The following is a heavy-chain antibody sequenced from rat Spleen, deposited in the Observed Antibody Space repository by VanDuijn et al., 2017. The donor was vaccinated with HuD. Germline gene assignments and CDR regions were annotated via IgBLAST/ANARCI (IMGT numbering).Heavy chain of an antibody. CDR3: ARRASYDGYSNYFDY. CDR1: GFTFGDYN. CDR2: ITYDGSRT. D-gene: IGHD1-12*03. V-gene: IGHV5-7*01. J-gene: IGHJ2*01. Sequence: EVQLVESGGGLVQPGRSLKLSCAASGFTFGDYNMAWVRPAPKKGLEWVATITYDGSRTYYRDSVQGRFTFSRDNAKSTLNLQRDSLRSEDTATYYCARRASYDGYSNYFDYWGQGVMVTVYS.